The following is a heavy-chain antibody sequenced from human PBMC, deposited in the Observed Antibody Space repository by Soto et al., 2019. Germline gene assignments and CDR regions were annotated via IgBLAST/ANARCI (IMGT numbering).Heavy chain of an antibody. D-gene: IGHD3-16*01. CDR1: GGFLSESY. CDR3: GTIRYQLPSSVLWLDP. CDR2: INHVGGT. Sequence: SETLSLTCAVYGGFLSESYWTWIRQPPGKGLEWIGEINHVGGTNYNPSLKSRVTMSVDTSQNQFSLRLISVTAADTAMYFCGTIRYQLPSSVLWLDPWGQGTPVTRLL. V-gene: IGHV4-34*01. J-gene: IGHJ5*02.